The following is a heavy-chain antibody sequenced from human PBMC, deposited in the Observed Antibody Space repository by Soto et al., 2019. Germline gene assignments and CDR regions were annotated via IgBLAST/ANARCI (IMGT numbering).Heavy chain of an antibody. V-gene: IGHV3-9*01. Sequence: EVQLVESGGGLVQPGRSLRLSCAASGFTFEDYAMHWVRQAPGKGLEWVSGISWNSGNIGYADSVKGRFTISRDNAXNSLYQQMNSLRAEDTALYYCAKGLSGYYYDAFDIWGQGTMVTVSS. CDR3: AKGLSGYYYDAFDI. D-gene: IGHD3-22*01. J-gene: IGHJ3*02. CDR2: ISWNSGNI. CDR1: GFTFEDYA.